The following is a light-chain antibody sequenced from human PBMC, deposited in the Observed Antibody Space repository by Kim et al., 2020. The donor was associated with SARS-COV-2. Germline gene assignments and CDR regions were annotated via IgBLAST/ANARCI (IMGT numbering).Light chain of an antibody. CDR1: SSNIGAGYD. CDR3: RSYDSSLSGSGV. CDR2: GNS. J-gene: IGLJ3*02. V-gene: IGLV1-40*01. Sequence: QSVLTQPPSVSGAPGQGVTISCTGSSSNIGAGYDVHWYQQLPGTAPKLLIYGNSNRPSGVPDRCSGSKSGTSASLAITGLQAEDEADYYCRSYDSSLSGSGVFGGGTQLTVL.